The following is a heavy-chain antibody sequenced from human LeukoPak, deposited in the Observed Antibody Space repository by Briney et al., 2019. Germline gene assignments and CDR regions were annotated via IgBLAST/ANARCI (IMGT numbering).Heavy chain of an antibody. CDR1: AFTFSDYY. Sequence: KPGGSLRLSCAASAFTFSDYYMSWLRQAPGKGLEWVSYISSSSSYTNYADSVKGRFTISRDNAKNSLYLQINSLRAEDTAVYYCARDRYDILTGYSGDAFDIWGQGTMVTVSS. CDR3: ARDRYDILTGYSGDAFDI. D-gene: IGHD3-9*01. V-gene: IGHV3-11*06. J-gene: IGHJ3*02. CDR2: ISSSSSYT.